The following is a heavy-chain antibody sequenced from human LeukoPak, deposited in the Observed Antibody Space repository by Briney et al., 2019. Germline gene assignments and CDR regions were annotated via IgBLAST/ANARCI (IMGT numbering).Heavy chain of an antibody. CDR2: IYTSGST. J-gene: IGHJ4*02. CDR3: ARVAVAGMVDY. Sequence: SETLSLTCTVSGGSISSGSYYWRWIRQPAGQGLEWIGRIYTSGSTNYNPSLTSRVTISVDTSKNQFSLKLSSVTAADTAVYYCARVAVAGMVDYWGQGTLVTVSS. D-gene: IGHD6-19*01. V-gene: IGHV4-61*02. CDR1: GGSISSGSYY.